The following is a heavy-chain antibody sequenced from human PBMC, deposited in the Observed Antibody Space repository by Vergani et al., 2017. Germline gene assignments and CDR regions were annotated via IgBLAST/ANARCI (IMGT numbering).Heavy chain of an antibody. CDR3: ARVLRFLEWLPPYYYGMDV. D-gene: IGHD3-3*01. CDR1: GGTFSSYA. CDR2: IIPIFVTA. V-gene: IGHV1-69*01. Sequence: QVQLVQSGAEVKKPGSSVKVSCKASGGTFSSYAISWVRQAPGQGIEWMGGIIPIFVTANYAQKFQGRVTITADESTSTAYMELSSLRSEDTAVCYCARVLRFLEWLPPYYYGMDVWGQGTTVTVSS. J-gene: IGHJ6*02.